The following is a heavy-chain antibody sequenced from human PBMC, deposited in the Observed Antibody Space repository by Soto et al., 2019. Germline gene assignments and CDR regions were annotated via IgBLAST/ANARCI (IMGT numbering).Heavy chain of an antibody. CDR3: ARAVAGTLDWFDP. V-gene: IGHV4-59*01. J-gene: IGHJ5*02. D-gene: IGHD6-19*01. CDR1: GGSISSYY. CDR2: IYYSGST. Sequence: PSETLSFTCTVSGGSISSYYWSWIRQPPGKGLEWIGYIYYSGSTNYNPSLKSRVTISVDTSKNQFSLKLSSVTAADTAVYYCARAVAGTLDWFDPWGQGTLVTVSS.